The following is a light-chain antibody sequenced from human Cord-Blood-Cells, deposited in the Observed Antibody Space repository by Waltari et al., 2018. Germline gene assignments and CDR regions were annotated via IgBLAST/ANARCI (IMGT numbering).Light chain of an antibody. CDR1: QSISSW. Sequence: DIQMTQSPSTLSASVGDKVTTTCRASQSISSWLAWYQQKPGKATKLLIYDASSLESGVPSRFSGSGSGTEFTLTISSLQPDDFATYYCQQYNSYSGTFGQGTKVEIK. CDR3: QQYNSYSGT. CDR2: DAS. J-gene: IGKJ1*01. V-gene: IGKV1-5*01.